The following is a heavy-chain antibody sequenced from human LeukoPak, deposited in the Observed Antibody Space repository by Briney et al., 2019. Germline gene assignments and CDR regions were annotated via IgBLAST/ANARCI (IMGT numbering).Heavy chain of an antibody. CDR3: ARGDYGGNRPLDY. CDR1: GFTVSSNY. D-gene: IGHD4-23*01. CDR2: IYSGGGT. J-gene: IGHJ4*02. Sequence: PGGSLRLSCAASGFTVSSNYMSWVRQAPGKGLEWVSIIYSGGGTYYADSVKGRFTISRDNSKNTLYLQMNSLRAEDTAVYYCARGDYGGNRPLDYWGQGTLVTVSS. V-gene: IGHV3-53*01.